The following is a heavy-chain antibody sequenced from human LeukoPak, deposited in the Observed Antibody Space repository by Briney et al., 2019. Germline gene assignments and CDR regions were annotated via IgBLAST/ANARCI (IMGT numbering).Heavy chain of an antibody. CDR2: ISSSSSTI. CDR1: GFTFSSYS. V-gene: IGHV3-48*01. J-gene: IGHJ4*02. D-gene: IGHD6-13*01. CDR3: ARDLQQLGQHNFDY. Sequence: GGSLRLSCAASGFTFSSYSMNWVRQAPGKGLEWVSYISSSSSTIYYAGSVKGRFTISRDNAKNSLYLQMNSLRAEDTAVYYCARDLQQLGQHNFDYWGQGTLVTVSS.